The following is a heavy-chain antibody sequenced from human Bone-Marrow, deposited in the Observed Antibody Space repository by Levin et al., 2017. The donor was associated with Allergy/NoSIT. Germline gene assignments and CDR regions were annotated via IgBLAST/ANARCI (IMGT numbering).Heavy chain of an antibody. Sequence: GGSLRLSCAVSGFTFDDYAMHWVRQVPGKGLEWVSSISCNSGNIVYVESVKGRFTISRDNAKNSLYLQMSSLRAEDTALYYCVKDMREDLAAADNNTLCSYSMDVWGQGTTVTVSS. CDR2: ISCNSGNI. V-gene: IGHV3-9*01. J-gene: IGHJ6*02. CDR3: VKDMREDLAAADNNTLCSYSMDV. D-gene: IGHD6-13*01. CDR1: GFTFDDYA.